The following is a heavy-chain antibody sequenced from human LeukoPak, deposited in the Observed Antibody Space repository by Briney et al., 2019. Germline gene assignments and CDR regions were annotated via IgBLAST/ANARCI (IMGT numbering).Heavy chain of an antibody. CDR1: GGSISSSNYY. J-gene: IGHJ4*02. V-gene: IGHV3-23*01. D-gene: IGHD6-6*01. CDR2: ISGSGDNT. CDR3: AKWKYSNSGIDDY. Sequence: ETLSLTCTVSGGSISSSNYYWGWVRQVPGKGLEWVSVISGSGDNTYYADSVKGRFTISRDNSKNMLYLQMNSLRAEDTAVYYCAKWKYSNSGIDDYWGQGTLVTVSS.